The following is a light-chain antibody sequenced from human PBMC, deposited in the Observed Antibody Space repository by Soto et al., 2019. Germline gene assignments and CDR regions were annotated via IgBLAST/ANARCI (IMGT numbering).Light chain of an antibody. CDR1: STNVGSYNF. J-gene: IGLJ2*01. V-gene: IGLV2-11*01. CDR3: CSYAGSYTLI. CDR2: DVS. Sequence: QSALTQPRSVSGSPGQSVTISCTGTSTNVGSYNFVSWYQQHPGKAPKFVIYDVSRRPSGVPDRFSGSRSGNTASLTISGLQADDEADYYCCSYAGSYTLIFGGGTKLTVL.